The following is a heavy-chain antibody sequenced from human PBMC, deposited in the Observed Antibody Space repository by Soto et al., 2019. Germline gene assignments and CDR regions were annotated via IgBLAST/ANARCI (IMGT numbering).Heavy chain of an antibody. CDR3: AKGYCSSTSCWNWFDP. D-gene: IGHD2-2*01. J-gene: IGHJ5*02. V-gene: IGHV4-34*01. CDR2: INHSGST. CDR1: GGSFSGYY. Sequence: ASETLSLTCAVYGGSFSGYYWSWIRQPPGKGLEWIGEINHSGSTNYNPSLKSRVTISVGTSKNQFSLKLSSVTAADTAVYYCAKGYCSSTSCWNWFDPWGQGTLVTVSS.